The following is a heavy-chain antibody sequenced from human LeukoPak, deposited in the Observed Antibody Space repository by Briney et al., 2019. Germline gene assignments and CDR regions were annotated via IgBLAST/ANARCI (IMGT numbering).Heavy chain of an antibody. Sequence: GASVKVSCKASGGTFSSYAINWVRQAPGQGLEWMGWINPNSGGTNYAQKFQGRVTMTRDTSISTAYMELSRLRSDDTAVYYCARGLRYGSGNVNYWGQGTLVTVSS. J-gene: IGHJ4*02. CDR1: GGTFSSYA. V-gene: IGHV1-2*02. CDR2: INPNSGGT. CDR3: ARGLRYGSGNVNY. D-gene: IGHD3-10*01.